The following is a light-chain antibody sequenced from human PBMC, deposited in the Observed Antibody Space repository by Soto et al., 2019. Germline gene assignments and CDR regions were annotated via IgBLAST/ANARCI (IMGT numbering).Light chain of an antibody. V-gene: IGLV2-14*01. Sequence: QSALAQPASVSGSPGQSITISCTGTSSDVGGYNYVSWYQQHPGKAPKLLIYEDSNRPSGVSNRFSGSKSGNTASLTISGLHDEDDAYYYWSAYRRSSTLFGPGTKVTVL. CDR1: SSDVGGYNY. CDR3: SAYRRSSTL. J-gene: IGLJ1*01. CDR2: EDS.